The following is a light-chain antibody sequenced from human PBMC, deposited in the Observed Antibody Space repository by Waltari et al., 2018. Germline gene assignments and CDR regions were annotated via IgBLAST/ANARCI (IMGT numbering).Light chain of an antibody. Sequence: DVVMTQSPLSLPVTLGQPASISCISSQSLVYSDGNIYSNWFQQRPGQSPRRLIYKVSRRDSGVPDRFSGSGSGTDFTLRISRVEAEDVGLYFCMQGTNWPQSFGQGTKLEIK. V-gene: IGKV2-30*01. CDR1: QSLVYSDGNIY. J-gene: IGKJ2*03. CDR2: KVS. CDR3: MQGTNWPQS.